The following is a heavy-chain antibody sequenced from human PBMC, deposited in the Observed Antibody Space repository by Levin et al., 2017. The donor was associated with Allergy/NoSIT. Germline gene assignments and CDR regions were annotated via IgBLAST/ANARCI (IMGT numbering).Heavy chain of an antibody. CDR2: ISSSSTI. V-gene: IGHV3-48*01. D-gene: IGHD5-18*01. J-gene: IGHJ4*02. Sequence: GGSLRLSCAASGFTFSSYCMNWVRQAPGKGLEWVSYISSSSTIYYADSVKGRFTISRDNVKNSLYLQMNSLRAEDTAVYYCARDRGDTAYPIFDSWGQGTLVTVSS. CDR1: GFTFSSYC. CDR3: ARDRGDTAYPIFDS.